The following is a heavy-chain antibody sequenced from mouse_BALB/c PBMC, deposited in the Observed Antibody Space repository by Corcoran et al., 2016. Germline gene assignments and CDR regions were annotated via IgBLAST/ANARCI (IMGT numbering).Heavy chain of an antibody. CDR2: IYPGSGNI. D-gene: IGHD2-10*02. Sequence: QIQLQQSGPELVKPGASVRISCKASGYTFTDYFIHWVKQKPGQGLEWIGWIYPGSGNIKYNEKFKGKATLTVDTSSSTAYMQLSSLTSEDTAVYFCARGYGNYYFDYWGQGTTLTVSS. CDR1: GYTFTDYF. V-gene: IGHV1-84*02. CDR3: ARGYGNYYFDY. J-gene: IGHJ2*01.